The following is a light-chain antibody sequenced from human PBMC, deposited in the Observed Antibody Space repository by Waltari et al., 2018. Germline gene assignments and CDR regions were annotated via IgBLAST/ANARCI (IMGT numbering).Light chain of an antibody. CDR2: GAS. CDR3: QHYLRLPVS. Sequence: EIVLTQSPGTLSLSPGERATLSCRASQSVGRTLAWYQQRPGQAPRLLMYGASIGAADIPDRFAGSGSGTDFSLTINRLEPEDFAVYYCQHYLRLPVSFGQGTKVEIK. CDR1: QSVGRT. V-gene: IGKV3-20*01. J-gene: IGKJ1*01.